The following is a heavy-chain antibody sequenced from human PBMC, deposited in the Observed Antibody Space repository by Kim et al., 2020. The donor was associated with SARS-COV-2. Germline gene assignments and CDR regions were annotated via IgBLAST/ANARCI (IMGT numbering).Heavy chain of an antibody. D-gene: IGHD3-22*01. CDR3: ARATYYYDSSTLDY. CDR2: IYYSGST. J-gene: IGHJ4*02. V-gene: IGHV4-59*13. CDR1: GGSISSYY. Sequence: SETLSLTCTVSGGSISSYYWSWIRQPPGKGLEWIGYIYYSGSTNYNPSLKSRVTISVDTSKNQFSLKLSSVTAADTAVYYCARATYYYDSSTLDYWGQGT.